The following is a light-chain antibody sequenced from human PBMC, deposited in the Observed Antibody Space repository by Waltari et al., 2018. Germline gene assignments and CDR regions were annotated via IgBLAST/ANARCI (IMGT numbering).Light chain of an antibody. Sequence: VVTQSPATLSVSPGKTVTLSCRASQRVNTNLAWYQQKPGQAPRLLIFAASTRAPGIPSRFGGSGSGTEFTLTITSLQFEDVGVYFCQQYHKWPPGGFGGGTNVVL. J-gene: IGKJ4*01. CDR2: AAS. CDR3: QQYHKWPPGG. CDR1: QRVNTN. V-gene: IGKV3-15*01.